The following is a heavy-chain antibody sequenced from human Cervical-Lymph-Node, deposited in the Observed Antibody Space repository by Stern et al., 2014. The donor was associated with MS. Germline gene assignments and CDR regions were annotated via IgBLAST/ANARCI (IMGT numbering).Heavy chain of an antibody. V-gene: IGHV2-26*01. CDR2: PFLNDEK. J-gene: IGHJ2*01. CDR3: ARIPPGYRVAWDWYFDL. Sequence: QVTLRESGPVLVKPTETLTLNCTVSGFSLSNARMGVSWIRQPPGKALEWLAHPFLNDEKSYSTSLKSRLTISKDTSKSQVVLTMTNMDPVDTATYYCARIPPGYRVAWDWYFDLWGRGTLVTVSS. D-gene: IGHD6-13*01. CDR1: GFSLSNARMG.